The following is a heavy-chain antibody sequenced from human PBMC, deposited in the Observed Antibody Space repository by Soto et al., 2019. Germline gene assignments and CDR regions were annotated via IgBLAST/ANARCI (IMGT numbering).Heavy chain of an antibody. CDR3: ARIPHGTGSGWKIDY. J-gene: IGHJ4*02. CDR1: GGSFSGYY. V-gene: IGHV4-34*01. Sequence: SETLSLTCAVYGGSFSGYYWSWIRQPPGKGLEWIGEINHSGSTNYNPSLKSRVTISVDTSKNQFSLKLSSVTAADTAVYYCARIPHGTGSGWKIDYWGQGTLVTVSS. CDR2: INHSGST. D-gene: IGHD6-19*01.